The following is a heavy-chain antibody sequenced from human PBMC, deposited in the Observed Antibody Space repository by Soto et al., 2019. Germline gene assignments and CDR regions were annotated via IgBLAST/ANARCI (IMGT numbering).Heavy chain of an antibody. CDR2: INGNGGYT. J-gene: IGHJ5*02. CDR3: ARGLGVANNWFDP. CDR1: GFTFSNYA. Sequence: GGSLRLSCIGSGFTFSNYAINWVRQTPGKGLEWVSVINGNGGYTQYADSVKGRFTISRDNAKNSLYLQMNSLRDEDTAVYYCARGLGVANNWFDPWGQGTLVTVSS. D-gene: IGHD2-21*01. V-gene: IGHV3-23*01.